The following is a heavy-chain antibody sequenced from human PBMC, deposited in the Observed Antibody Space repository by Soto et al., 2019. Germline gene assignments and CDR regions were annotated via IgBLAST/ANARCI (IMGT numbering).Heavy chain of an antibody. Sequence: PGGSLRLSCAASGFTFSTYGIHWVRQAPGKGLEWVAVITSDGSNKYYTDSVKGRFTISRDNSKNTLYLQMNSLRPEDTAVYYCAKGYSSSWLGYFDYWGQGTLVTVSS. V-gene: IGHV3-30*18. J-gene: IGHJ4*02. CDR1: GFTFSTYG. CDR2: ITSDGSNK. D-gene: IGHD6-13*01. CDR3: AKGYSSSWLGYFDY.